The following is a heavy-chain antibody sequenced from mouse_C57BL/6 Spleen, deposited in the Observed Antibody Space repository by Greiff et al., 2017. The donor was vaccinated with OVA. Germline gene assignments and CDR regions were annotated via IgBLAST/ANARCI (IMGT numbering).Heavy chain of an antibody. Sequence: EVQLQQSGPELVKPGASVKISCKASGYTFTDYYMNWVKQSHGKSLEWIGDINPNNGGTSYNQKFKGKATLTVDKSSSTAYMELRSLTSEDSAVYYCARPPNYYGSSPWFAYWGQGTLVTVSA. D-gene: IGHD1-1*01. CDR3: ARPPNYYGSSPWFAY. J-gene: IGHJ3*01. CDR2: INPNNGGT. V-gene: IGHV1-26*01. CDR1: GYTFTDYY.